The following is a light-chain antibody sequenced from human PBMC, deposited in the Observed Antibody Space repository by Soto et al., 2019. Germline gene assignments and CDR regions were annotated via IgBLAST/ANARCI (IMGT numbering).Light chain of an antibody. CDR1: SSDVGSYNL. CDR3: CSYAGSSTGV. V-gene: IGLV2-23*02. CDR2: EVS. Sequence: QSALTQPASVSGSPGQSITISCTGTSSDVGSYNLVSWYQQHPGKAPKLMIYEVSKRPSGVSNRFSASKSGNTASLTISGLQAEDEADYYFCSYAGSSTGVFGGGTKLTVL. J-gene: IGLJ3*02.